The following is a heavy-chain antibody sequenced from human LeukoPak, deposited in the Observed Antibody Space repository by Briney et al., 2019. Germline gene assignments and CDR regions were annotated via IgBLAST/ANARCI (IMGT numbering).Heavy chain of an antibody. CDR1: GGTFSSYA. CDR3: ARGSILWFGESYYGMDV. J-gene: IGHJ6*02. V-gene: IGHV1-69*13. Sequence: GASVKVSCKASGGTFSSYAISWVRQAPGQGLEWMGGIIPIFGTANYAQKFQGRVTITADESTSTAYMELSSLRSEDTAVYYCARGSILWFGESYYGMDVWGQGTTVTVSS. D-gene: IGHD3-10*01. CDR2: IIPIFGTA.